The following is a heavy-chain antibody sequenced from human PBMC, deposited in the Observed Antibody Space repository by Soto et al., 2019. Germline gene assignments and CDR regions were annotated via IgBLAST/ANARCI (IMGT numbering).Heavy chain of an antibody. CDR1: GFTFSSYG. D-gene: IGHD2-2*01. CDR3: AKDGIVVVPAAMNYYYYYMDV. J-gene: IGHJ6*03. CDR2: ISYDGSNK. V-gene: IGHV3-30*18. Sequence: QVQLVESGGGVVQPGRSLRLSCAASGFTFSSYGMHWVRQAPGKGLEWVAVISYDGSNKYYADSVKGRFTISRDNSKNTLYLQMNSLRAEDTAVYYCAKDGIVVVPAAMNYYYYYMDVWGKGTTVTVSS.